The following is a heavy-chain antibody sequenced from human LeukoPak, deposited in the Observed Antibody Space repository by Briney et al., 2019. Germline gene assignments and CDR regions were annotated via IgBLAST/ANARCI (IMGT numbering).Heavy chain of an antibody. CDR1: GDSVSSNSVA. Sequence: SQTVSLTCAISGDSVSSNSVAWNWIRQSPSRGLEWLGRTYYRSKWYNEYAGSVKSRIIINADTSKSQFSLQLNSVTPEDTAVYYCARGYSLNYWGQGTLVTVSS. CDR3: ARGYSLNY. D-gene: IGHD1-26*01. V-gene: IGHV6-1*01. CDR2: TYYRSKWYN. J-gene: IGHJ4*02.